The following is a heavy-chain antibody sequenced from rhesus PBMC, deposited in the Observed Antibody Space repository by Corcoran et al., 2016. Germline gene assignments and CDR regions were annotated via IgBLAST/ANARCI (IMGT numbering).Heavy chain of an antibody. CDR1: GYSISSGYG. CDR2: IGVSSGST. V-gene: IGHV4-127*01. Sequence: QVQLQESGPGLVTPSETLSLTCAVSGYSISSGYGWGWIPQPPGQGLEGIGDIGVSSGSTNDNPSLKSRVTMSKDTSKNQFSLKLSSVTAADTAVYYCADPTGFVWGPGVLVTVSS. J-gene: IGHJ5-1*01. CDR3: ADPTGFV. D-gene: IGHD3-34*01.